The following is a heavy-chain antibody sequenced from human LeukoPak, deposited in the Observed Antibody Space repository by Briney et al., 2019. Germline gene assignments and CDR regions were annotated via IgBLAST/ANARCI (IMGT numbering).Heavy chain of an antibody. Sequence: GRSLRLSCAASGFTFSSYSMNWVRQAPGKGLEWVSSISSSSSYIYYADSVKGRFTISRDNAKNSLYLQMYSLRAEDTAVYYCARGDSSSWLTALSDYWGQGTLVTVSS. CDR2: ISSSSSYI. V-gene: IGHV3-21*01. J-gene: IGHJ4*02. D-gene: IGHD6-13*01. CDR3: ARGDSSSWLTALSDY. CDR1: GFTFSSYS.